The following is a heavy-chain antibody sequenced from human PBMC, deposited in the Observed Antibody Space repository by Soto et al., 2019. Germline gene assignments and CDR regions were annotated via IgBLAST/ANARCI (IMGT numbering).Heavy chain of an antibody. CDR1: GGSFSGYY. CDR3: ARPYYGDIWESYRHRRFAY. CDR2: INHSGST. J-gene: IGHJ4*02. D-gene: IGHD3-16*02. V-gene: IGHV4-34*01. Sequence: QVQLQQWGAGLLKPSETLSLTCAVYGGSFSGYYWSWIRQPPGKGLEWIGEINHSGSTNYNPSLKSRVTISVDTSKIQFSLKVSALTAADTAVYYCARPYYGDIWESYRHRRFAYWGQRTLVTVSS.